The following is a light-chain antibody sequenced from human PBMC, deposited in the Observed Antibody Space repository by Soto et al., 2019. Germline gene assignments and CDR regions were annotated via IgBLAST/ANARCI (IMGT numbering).Light chain of an antibody. CDR1: QSVSSSY. CDR2: GAS. Sequence: EIVLTQSPGTLSLSPGEIATLSCRASQSVSSSYLAWYQQKPGQAPRLLIYGASTRATGIPARFSGSGSGTEFTLTISSLQSEDFAVYYCQQYNNWPPTFGQGTRLEIK. J-gene: IGKJ5*01. V-gene: IGKV3-15*01. CDR3: QQYNNWPPT.